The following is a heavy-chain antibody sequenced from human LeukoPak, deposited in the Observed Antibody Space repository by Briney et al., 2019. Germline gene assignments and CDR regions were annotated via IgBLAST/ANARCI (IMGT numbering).Heavy chain of an antibody. V-gene: IGHV3-30*18. CDR1: GFTFSSYS. D-gene: IGHD6-13*01. J-gene: IGHJ2*01. CDR3: AKEAIAAAATFLGYWYFDL. CDR2: ISYDGSNK. Sequence: GSLRLSCAASGFTFSSYSMNWVRQAPGKGLEWVAVISYDGSNKYYADSVKGRFTISRDNSKNTLYLQMNSLRAEDTAVYYCAKEAIAAAATFLGYWYFDLWGRGTLVTVSS.